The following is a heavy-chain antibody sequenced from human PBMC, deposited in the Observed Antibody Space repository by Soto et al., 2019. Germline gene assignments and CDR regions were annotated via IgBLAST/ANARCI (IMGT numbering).Heavy chain of an antibody. CDR2: ISSSSTYI. CDR3: ARGGDTSGSWPRY. J-gene: IGHJ4*01. V-gene: IGHV3-21*06. CDR1: GFTFSSYS. D-gene: IGHD6-19*01. Sequence: AGGSLRLSCAASGFTFSSYSLSWVRQAPGKGLEWVSSISSSSTYIYYADSVRGRFTISRDDAKNSLFLQMSSLRVEDTAVYYCARGGDTSGSWPRYWGQGTLVTAPQ.